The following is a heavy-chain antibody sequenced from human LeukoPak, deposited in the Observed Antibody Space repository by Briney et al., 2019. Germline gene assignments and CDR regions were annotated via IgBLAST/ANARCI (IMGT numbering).Heavy chain of an antibody. CDR2: IYHSGST. Sequence: SETLSLTCAVSGGSISSGGYSWSWIRQPPGKGLEWTGYIYHSGSTYYNPSLKSRVTISVDRSKNQFSLKLSSVTAADTAVYYCATSSLTEYYFDYWGQGTLVTVSS. CDR3: ATSSLTEYYFDY. CDR1: GGSISSGGYS. V-gene: IGHV4-30-2*01. D-gene: IGHD1-14*01. J-gene: IGHJ4*02.